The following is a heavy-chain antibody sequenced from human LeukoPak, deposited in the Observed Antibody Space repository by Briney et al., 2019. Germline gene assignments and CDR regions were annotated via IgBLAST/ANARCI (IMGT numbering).Heavy chain of an antibody. CDR1: GFTVSSNY. CDR3: ATGRLSGKGYDH. V-gene: IGHV3-66*01. J-gene: IGHJ4*02. CDR2: IDSGGNT. D-gene: IGHD1-26*01. Sequence: GGSLRLSCAASGFTVSSNYISWVRQAPGRGLEWVSVIDSGGNTNYADSVRGRFIISRDNSENTLHLQMNSLRAEDTAVYYCATGRLSGKGYDHWGQGTLVSVSS.